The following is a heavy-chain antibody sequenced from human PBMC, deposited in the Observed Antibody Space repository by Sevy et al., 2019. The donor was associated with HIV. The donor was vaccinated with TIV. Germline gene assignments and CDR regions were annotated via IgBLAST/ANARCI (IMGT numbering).Heavy chain of an antibody. V-gene: IGHV4-30-2*01. J-gene: IGHJ5*02. Sequence: SETLSLTCAVSGGSISSSVYSWSWIRQPPGKGLEWIGYMYHSGSASYNPSLKSRVTISIDRSKNQFSLKLSSVTAADTAVYYCARDATSDNWFDPWGPGTLVTVSS. CDR3: ARDATSDNWFDP. CDR1: GGSISSSVYS. CDR2: MYHSGSA.